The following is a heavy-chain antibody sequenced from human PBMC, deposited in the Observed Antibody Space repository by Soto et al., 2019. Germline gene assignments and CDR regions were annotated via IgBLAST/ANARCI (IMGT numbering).Heavy chain of an antibody. CDR1: GFTFDDYA. V-gene: IGHV3-9*01. J-gene: IGHJ4*02. CDR2: ISWNSGSI. Sequence: EVQLVESGGGLVQPGRSLRLSCAASGFTFDDYAMHWVRQAPGKGLEWVSGISWNSGSIGYADSVKGRFTISSDNAKNSLYLQMNSLRAEDTALYYCAVYHHGGSLDYWGQGTLVTVSS. D-gene: IGHD2-2*01. CDR3: AVYHHGGSLDY.